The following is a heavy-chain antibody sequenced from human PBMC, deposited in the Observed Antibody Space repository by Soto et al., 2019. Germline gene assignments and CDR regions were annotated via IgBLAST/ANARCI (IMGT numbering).Heavy chain of an antibody. CDR1: GFTFSSFA. Sequence: GGSMRLSCTASGFTFSSFAMSWVRQAPGRGLGWGSCIDGRGDGIYYADSGEGRFTTSKDNSRNTLYLQMQSLGAEDTDFYYCAKDDRICFDSAGTHGALDYWGQGSLVTVSS. D-gene: IGHD3-10*01. V-gene: IGHV3-23*01. J-gene: IGHJ4*02. CDR2: IDGRGDGI. CDR3: AKDDRICFDSAGTHGALDY.